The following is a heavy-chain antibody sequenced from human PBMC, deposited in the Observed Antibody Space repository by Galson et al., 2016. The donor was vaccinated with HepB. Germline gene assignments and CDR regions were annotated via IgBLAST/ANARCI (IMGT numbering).Heavy chain of an antibody. V-gene: IGHV3-33*01. J-gene: IGHJ6*02. CDR3: ARDRGVYVYYSYGMHV. CDR2: IWYDGSNK. CDR1: GFTFGRHG. D-gene: IGHD2-8*01. Sequence: SLRLSCAASGFTFGRHGMHWVRQAPGKGPEWVAVIWYDGSNKYYADSVKGRFTISRDNSENTVYLQMNSLRADDTAVYYCARDRGVYVYYSYGMHVWGQGTTVAVSS.